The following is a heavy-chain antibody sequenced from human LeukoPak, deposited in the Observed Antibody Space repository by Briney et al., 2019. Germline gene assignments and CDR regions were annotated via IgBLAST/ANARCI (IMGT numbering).Heavy chain of an antibody. CDR1: GLTFSSYA. CDR3: ATGVWFDP. V-gene: IGHV3-23*01. J-gene: IGHJ5*02. Sequence: GGSLRLSCAVSGLTFSSYAMSWVRQAPGKGLEWVSAISGSGGSTYYADSMKGRFTISRDNSKNTLYLQMNSLRAEDTAVYYCATGVWFDPWGQGTLVTVSS. CDR2: ISGSGGST.